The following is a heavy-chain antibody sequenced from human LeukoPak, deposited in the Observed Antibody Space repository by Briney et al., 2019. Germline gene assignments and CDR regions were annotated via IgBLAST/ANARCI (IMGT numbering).Heavy chain of an antibody. D-gene: IGHD3-3*01. CDR3: ARAGYHISSYRFDY. CDR2: IYTTGMT. CDR1: GGSINSYW. J-gene: IGHJ4*02. Sequence: SETLSLTCSVSGGSINSYWGSWIRQPAGKGLEFIGRIYTTGMTNYNPSLKSRVSMSVDTSKNPFSLELRSVTAADTAVYFCARAGYHISSYRFDYWGQGALVTVSS. V-gene: IGHV4-4*07.